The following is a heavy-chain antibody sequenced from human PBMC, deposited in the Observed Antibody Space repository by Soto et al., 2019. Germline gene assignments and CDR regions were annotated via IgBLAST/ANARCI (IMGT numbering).Heavy chain of an antibody. V-gene: IGHV3-11*01. CDR2: ITRSGDIM. D-gene: IGHD2-2*01. CDR1: GFTFSGYY. CDR3: ARGHQYFHP. J-gene: IGHJ1*01. Sequence: QVQLVESGGGLVQPGGSLRLSCAASGFTFSGYYMSWVRQAPGKGLECISYITRSGDIMYYADSVKGRFTISRDNAKNSLYLQMNSLGADDTAVYYCARGHQYFHPWGQGTLVTVSS.